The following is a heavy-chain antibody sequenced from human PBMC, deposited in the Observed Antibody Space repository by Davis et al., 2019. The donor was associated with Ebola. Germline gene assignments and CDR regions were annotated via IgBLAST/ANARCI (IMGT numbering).Heavy chain of an antibody. CDR3: ARAITMIVAESWFDP. V-gene: IGHV1-69*04. CDR1: GYTFTSYG. Sequence: SVTVSCKASGYTFTSYGISWVRHAPGPGLEWMGRIIPILGIANYAQKFQGRVTITADKSTSTAYMELSSLGSEDTAVYYCARAITMIVAESWFDPWGQGTLVTVSS. J-gene: IGHJ5*02. D-gene: IGHD3-22*01. CDR2: IIPILGIA.